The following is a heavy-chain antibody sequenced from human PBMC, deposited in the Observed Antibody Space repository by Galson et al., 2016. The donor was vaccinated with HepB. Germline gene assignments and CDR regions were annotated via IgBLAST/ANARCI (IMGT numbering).Heavy chain of an antibody. V-gene: IGHV4/OR15-8*01. J-gene: IGHJ6*02. CDR3: ARDTSMVIGPSSDIRYIAMDI. CDR1: GGSISSLTW. CDR2: TYHRGSP. Sequence: SETLSLTCDVSGGSISSLTWWSWVRQAPGKGLEWIGETYHRGSPTYNQSLRRRGTISIDKSKSQVSLTLNSVTAADPAYYYCARDTSMVIGPSSDIRYIAMDIWGQGTTVTFSS. D-gene: IGHD3-10*01.